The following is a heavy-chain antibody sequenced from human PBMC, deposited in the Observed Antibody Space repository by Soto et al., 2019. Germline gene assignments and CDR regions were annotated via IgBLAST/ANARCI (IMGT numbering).Heavy chain of an antibody. V-gene: IGHV1-46*01. CDR1: GYTFTSDH. CDR3: ARSQGNHYGLDV. Sequence: GASVKVSCKASGYTFTSDHIHWVRQAPGQGLEWMGIIDPSGGTTNSARMLQGRVTMTRDTSTSTVYMELTSLTSQDTAVYYCARSQGNHYGLDVWGQGTTVTVSS. CDR2: IDPSGGTT. J-gene: IGHJ6*02.